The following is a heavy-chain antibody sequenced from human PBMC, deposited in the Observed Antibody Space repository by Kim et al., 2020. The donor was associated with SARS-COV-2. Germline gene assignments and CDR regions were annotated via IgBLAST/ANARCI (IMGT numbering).Heavy chain of an antibody. CDR3: ARNKDWYLDV. CDR1: GFSFGSYG. V-gene: IGHV3-33*01. Sequence: GRSLRLSCGGSGFSFGSYGLHWVRQAPGKGLEWVAIIWYDGSNTDYADSVQGRFIISRDNSKNTMYLQMNSLRAEDTAIYFCARNKDWYLDVWGRGTLVTVSS. CDR2: IWYDGSNT. J-gene: IGHJ2*01.